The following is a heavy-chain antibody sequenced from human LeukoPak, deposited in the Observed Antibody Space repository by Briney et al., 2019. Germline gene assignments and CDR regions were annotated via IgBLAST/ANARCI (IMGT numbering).Heavy chain of an antibody. CDR2: INPSGGST. Sequence: ASVKVSCKASGYTFTSYYMHWVRQAPGQGLEWMGIINPSGGSTSYARKFQGRVTMTRDTSTSTVYMELSSLRFEDTAVYYCARVGYSYGFDYWGQGTLVTVSS. V-gene: IGHV1-46*01. CDR3: ARVGYSYGFDY. J-gene: IGHJ4*02. CDR1: GYTFTSYY. D-gene: IGHD5-18*01.